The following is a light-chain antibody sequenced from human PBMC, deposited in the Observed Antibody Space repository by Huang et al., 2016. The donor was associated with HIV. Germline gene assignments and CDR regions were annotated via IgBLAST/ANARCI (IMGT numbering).Light chain of an antibody. J-gene: IGKJ3*01. Sequence: EIVMTQSPATLSASPGERATLSCTASQSLSSNLTWYQQKPGQAARLLIDGAYTRATGIPGRFGGSGSGPEFTLTISSLQSEDFAVYYCQQNNNWPPLFTFGPGTKVDIK. V-gene: IGKV3-15*01. CDR2: GAY. CDR1: QSLSSN. CDR3: QQNNNWPPLFT.